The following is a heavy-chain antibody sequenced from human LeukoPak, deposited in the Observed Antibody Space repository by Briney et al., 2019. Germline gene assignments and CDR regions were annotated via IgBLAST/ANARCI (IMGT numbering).Heavy chain of an antibody. CDR3: ARGRVGYYFDY. CDR2: IYSGGST. J-gene: IGHJ4*02. CDR1: GFTVSSNY. D-gene: IGHD1-26*01. V-gene: IGHV3-66*02. Sequence: GGALRLSCAASGFTVSSNYMNWVRQAPGKWLEWVSVIYSGGSTYYADSVKGRFTISRDNSKKTLYLQMNSLRAEDTAVYYCARGRVGYYFDYWGQGTLVTVSS.